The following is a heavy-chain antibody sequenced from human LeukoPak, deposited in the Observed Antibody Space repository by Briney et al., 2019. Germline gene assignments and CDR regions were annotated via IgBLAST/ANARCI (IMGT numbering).Heavy chain of an antibody. J-gene: IGHJ6*03. CDR3: SRSHDYGGLYFYYYMDV. D-gene: IGHD4-23*01. Sequence: PSETLSLTCTVSGGSTSSRSDYWGWIRQTPGKGLEWIGNLDSSGSTYYNPSLKSRVTISVGTSKNQFSLNLRSVTAADTAIYFCSRSHDYGGLYFYYYMDVWGKGTTVTVSS. CDR1: GGSTSSRSDY. V-gene: IGHV4-39*01. CDR2: LDSSGST.